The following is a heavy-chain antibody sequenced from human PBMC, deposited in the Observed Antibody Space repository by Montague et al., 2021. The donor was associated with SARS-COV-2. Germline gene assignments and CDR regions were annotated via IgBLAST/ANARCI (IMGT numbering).Heavy chain of an antibody. V-gene: IGHV4-34*01. CDR2: SNHSANT. Sequence: SETLSLTCAVYGGSLSGYDWNWIRQPPEKGLEWIGESNHSANTKYNQSLKSPVTISIDTSKNQFSLKMTSVTAADTATYYCASGIYPSGSYYNRYYYGLNIWGQGTPVIVSS. D-gene: IGHD3-10*01. J-gene: IGHJ6*02. CDR1: GGSLSGYD. CDR3: ASGIYPSGSYYNRYYYGLNI.